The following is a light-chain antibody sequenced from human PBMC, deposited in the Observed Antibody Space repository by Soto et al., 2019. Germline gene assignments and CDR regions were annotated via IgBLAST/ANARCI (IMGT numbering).Light chain of an antibody. CDR2: DAS. CDR3: QQRSNWPWT. V-gene: IGKV3-11*01. CDR1: QSITNS. Sequence: EIVLTQSPATLSLSPGERATLSCRASQSITNSLAWYQQKPGQIPRLLIHDASNRATGIPARFSGSGSGTDFTLTISNLEPEDFAVYYCQQRSNWPWTFGQGTKVEIK. J-gene: IGKJ1*01.